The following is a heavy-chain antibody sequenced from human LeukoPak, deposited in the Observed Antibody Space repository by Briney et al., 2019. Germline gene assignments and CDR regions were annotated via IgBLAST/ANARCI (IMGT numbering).Heavy chain of an antibody. V-gene: IGHV1-2*02. CDR1: GYTFTDYS. Sequence: ASVKVSCKAFGYTFTDYSMHWVRQAPGEGLEWMGWINPKTGSTNYAQKFQGRVTLTRDTSISTIYMELSSLRSEDTAVYYCARDTPYYYYGMDVWGQGTTVTVSS. J-gene: IGHJ6*02. CDR3: ARDTPYYYYGMDV. CDR2: INPKTGST.